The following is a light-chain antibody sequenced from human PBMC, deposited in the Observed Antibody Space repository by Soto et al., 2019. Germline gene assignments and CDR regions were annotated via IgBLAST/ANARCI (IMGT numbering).Light chain of an antibody. V-gene: IGKV3-15*01. CDR3: QQYKNWPEWT. CDR1: QSVDNS. Sequence: EVVMTQSPATLSVSPGERATLSCRASQSVDNSLAWYKQKPGQAPRLLIFGASSRATSIPARFSGSGSGTDFTLPISRLQSEDFAVYYCQQYKNWPEWTFGQGTEVDIK. CDR2: GAS. J-gene: IGKJ1*01.